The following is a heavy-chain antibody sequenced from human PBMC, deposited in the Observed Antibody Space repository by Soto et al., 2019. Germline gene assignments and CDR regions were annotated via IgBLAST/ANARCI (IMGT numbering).Heavy chain of an antibody. D-gene: IGHD1-26*01. CDR2: ISYDSTKT. J-gene: IGHJ6*02. CDR3: ARTRSAWSDFHYYSLDV. CDR1: GLTFISYG. V-gene: IGHV3-30*03. Sequence: PGGSLRLSCAASGLTFISYGMHWVRQGPGNGLEWVAFISYDSTKTYYADSVKGRFTISRDNSNSALYVQMNSLTGEDTAVYYCARTRSAWSDFHYYSLDVWGQGTTVTVSS.